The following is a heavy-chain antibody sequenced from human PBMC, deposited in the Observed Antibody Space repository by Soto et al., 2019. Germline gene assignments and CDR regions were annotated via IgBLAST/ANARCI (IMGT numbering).Heavy chain of an antibody. CDR2: INSVGSVS. V-gene: IGHV3-74*02. D-gene: IGHD2-15*01. Sequence: EVQLVESGGDLVQPGGSLRLSCAASGFTFSNYWMYWVRQAPGKGLEWVSRINSVGSVSSYADSVKGRLTISRDNVKNTLYLQMDSLRAEDTAVYYCARGDCVGGTCYSLAGSFYYYMDVWGKGTTVTVFS. CDR3: ARGDCVGGTCYSLAGSFYYYMDV. CDR1: GFTFSNYW. J-gene: IGHJ6*03.